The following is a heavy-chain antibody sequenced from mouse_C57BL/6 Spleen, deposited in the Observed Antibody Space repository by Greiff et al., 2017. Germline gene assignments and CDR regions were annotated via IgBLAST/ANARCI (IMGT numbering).Heavy chain of an antibody. CDR3: AKSHTSNYVDY. J-gene: IGHJ2*01. D-gene: IGHD2-10*02. Sequence: QVQLKPSGPGLVQPSQSLSITCTVSGFSLTSYGVHWVRQSPGKGLEWLGVIWRGGSTDYNAAFMSRLSITKDNSTSQVFFKMNSLRTDNTAIYYCAKSHTSNYVDYWGAGTTLTVSS. CDR2: IWRGGST. V-gene: IGHV2-5*01. CDR1: GFSLTSYG.